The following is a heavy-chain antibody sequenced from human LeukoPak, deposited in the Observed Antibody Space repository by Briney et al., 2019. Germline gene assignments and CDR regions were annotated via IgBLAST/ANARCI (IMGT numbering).Heavy chain of an antibody. CDR1: GGSISSGSYY. V-gene: IGHV4-61*02. CDR3: ARLNGDYVSAFDP. D-gene: IGHD4-17*01. Sequence: TSETLSLTCTVSGGSISSGSYYWNWIRQPAGEGLEWIGRIFTSGSTNYNPSLKSRVTISVDTSKNQFSLKLSSVTAADTAVYYCARLNGDYVSAFDPWGQGTLVTVSS. J-gene: IGHJ5*02. CDR2: IFTSGST.